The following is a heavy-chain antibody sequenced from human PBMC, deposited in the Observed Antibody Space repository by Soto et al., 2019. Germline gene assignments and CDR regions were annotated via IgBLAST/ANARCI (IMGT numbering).Heavy chain of an antibody. D-gene: IGHD2-21*01. J-gene: IGHJ6*02. V-gene: IGHV1-69*01. CDR1: GGTFSNYA. CDR2: IIPIVGTG. Sequence: QVQLVQSGAEVRKPGSSVTVSCKASGGTFSNYAISWVRQAPGQGLEWMGGIIPIVGTGSYAQKFQGRVTVTADEPTTTAYMEMSSLRFEDTAVYYCARVVILVATASTHSYYHMDVWGPGTTVTVSS. CDR3: ARVVILVATASTHSYYHMDV.